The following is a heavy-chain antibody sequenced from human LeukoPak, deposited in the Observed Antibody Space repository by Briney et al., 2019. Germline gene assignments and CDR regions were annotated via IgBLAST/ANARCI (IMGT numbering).Heavy chain of an antibody. D-gene: IGHD2-8*01. CDR3: ARVRSGAATNAFDY. CDR2: IFYSGRT. V-gene: IGHV4-59*11. J-gene: IGHJ4*02. Sequence: PSETLSLTCTVSGGSISGHYWSWIRQPPGRGLEWIGYIFYSGRTDYNPSLKSRVTMSVDTSKNQFSLQLRSVPAADTAVYYCARVRSGAATNAFDYCGQGTLVTVSS. CDR1: GGSISGHY.